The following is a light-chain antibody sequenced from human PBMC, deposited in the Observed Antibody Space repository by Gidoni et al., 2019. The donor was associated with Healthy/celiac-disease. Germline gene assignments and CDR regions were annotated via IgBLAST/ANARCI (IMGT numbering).Light chain of an antibody. CDR1: QSVSSN. J-gene: IGKJ1*01. CDR3: QQYNNWPPLT. V-gene: IGKV3-15*01. CDR2: GAS. Sequence: EIVMTQSPATLSVSPGERATLSCRASQSVSSNLTWYQQKPGQAPRLLIYGASTRATGIPARFSGSGSVTEFTLTISSLQSEYFAVYYCQQYNNWPPLTFGQGMKVEIK.